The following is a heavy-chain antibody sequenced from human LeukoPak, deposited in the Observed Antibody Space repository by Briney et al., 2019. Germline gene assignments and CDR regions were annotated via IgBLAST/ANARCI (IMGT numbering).Heavy chain of an antibody. V-gene: IGHV3-21*01. CDR1: GFTFSSYS. CDR3: ARGSMIVPVGAFDI. CDR2: ISSSSSYI. Sequence: GGSLRLSCAASGFTFSSYSMNWVRQAPGKGLEWVSSISSSSSYIYYADSVKGRFTISRDNGKNSLYLQMNSLRAEDTAVYYCARGSMIVPVGAFDIWGQGTMVTVSS. D-gene: IGHD3-22*01. J-gene: IGHJ3*02.